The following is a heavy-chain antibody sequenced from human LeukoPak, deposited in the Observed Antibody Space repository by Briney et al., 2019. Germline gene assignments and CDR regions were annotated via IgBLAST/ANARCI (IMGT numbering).Heavy chain of an antibody. Sequence: PSETLSLTCAVYGGSFSGYYWSWIRQPPGKGLEWIGEINHSGSTNYNPSLKSRVTISVDKSKNHLSLKLTSVTAADTAVYFCVGNGYYAWDYWGQGALVTVAS. CDR2: INHSGST. CDR1: GGSFSGYY. D-gene: IGHD2/OR15-2a*01. CDR3: VGNGYYAWDY. V-gene: IGHV4-34*01. J-gene: IGHJ4*02.